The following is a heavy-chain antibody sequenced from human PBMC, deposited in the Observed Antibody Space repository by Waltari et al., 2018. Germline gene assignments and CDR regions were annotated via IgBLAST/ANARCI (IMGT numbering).Heavy chain of an antibody. CDR2: ISGSGATI. CDR3: ARDIRREQPHARGFDY. Sequence: EVQLVESGGGLVQPGGSLRLSCEAAGFTFIGFAMNWVRQAPGKGLEWISSISGSGATIFYADSVKGRFTISRDNAKSSLHLQMTSLRVDDTAIYYCARDIRREQPHARGFDYWGQGSLVTVSS. CDR1: GFTFIGFA. D-gene: IGHD1-26*01. J-gene: IGHJ4*02. V-gene: IGHV3-48*03.